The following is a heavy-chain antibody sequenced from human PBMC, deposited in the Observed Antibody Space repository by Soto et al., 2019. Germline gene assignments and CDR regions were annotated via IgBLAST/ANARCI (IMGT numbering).Heavy chain of an antibody. V-gene: IGHV1-18*04. Sequence: GASVKVSFKASGYTFTSYGISWVRQAPGQGLEWMGWISAYNGNTNYAQKLQGRVTMTTDTSTSTAYMELRSLRSDDTAVYYCARGSLTEGYFDWLGPLGYYYGMDVWGQGTTVTVSS. J-gene: IGHJ6*02. CDR2: ISAYNGNT. CDR1: GYTFTSYG. D-gene: IGHD3-9*01. CDR3: ARGSLTEGYFDWLGPLGYYYGMDV.